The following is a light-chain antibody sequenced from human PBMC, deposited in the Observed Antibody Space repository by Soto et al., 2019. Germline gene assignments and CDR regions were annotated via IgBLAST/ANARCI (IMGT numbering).Light chain of an antibody. V-gene: IGKV1-5*01. CDR3: QKYNSYSLT. CDR2: DDS. CDR1: QSISTW. J-gene: IGKJ1*01. Sequence: DIQMTQSPSTLSSSLGDSVTITCRASQSISTWLAWYQQKPGKAPKLLIYDDSSLQSGVPSRFSGSGSGTELNLTISRLQPDDFATYYCQKYNSYSLTCGQGTKVDIK.